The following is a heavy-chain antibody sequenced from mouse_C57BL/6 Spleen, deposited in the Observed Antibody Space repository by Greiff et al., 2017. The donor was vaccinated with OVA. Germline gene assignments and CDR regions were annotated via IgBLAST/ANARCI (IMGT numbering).Heavy chain of an antibody. Sequence: EVQLVESGPGLVKPSQSLSLTCSVTGYSITSGYYWNWIRQFPGNKLEWMGYISYDGSNNYNPSLKNRISITRDTSKNQSFLKLNSVTTEDTATYYCARVGTTVVASGAMDYWGQGTSVTVSS. D-gene: IGHD1-1*01. CDR3: ARVGTTVVASGAMDY. V-gene: IGHV3-6*01. CDR2: ISYDGSN. J-gene: IGHJ4*01. CDR1: GYSITSGYY.